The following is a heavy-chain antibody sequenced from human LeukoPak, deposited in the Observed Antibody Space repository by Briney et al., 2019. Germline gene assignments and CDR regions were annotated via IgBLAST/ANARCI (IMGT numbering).Heavy chain of an antibody. J-gene: IGHJ6*02. CDR1: GGTFSSYA. CDR2: IIPILGIA. Sequence: SVKVSCKASGGTFSSYAISWVRQAPGQGLEWMGRIIPILGIANYAQKFQGRVTITADKSTSTAYMELSSLRSEDTAVYYCASNEQQPYYYYGMDVWGQGTTVTVSS. V-gene: IGHV1-69*04. D-gene: IGHD6-13*01. CDR3: ASNEQQPYYYYGMDV.